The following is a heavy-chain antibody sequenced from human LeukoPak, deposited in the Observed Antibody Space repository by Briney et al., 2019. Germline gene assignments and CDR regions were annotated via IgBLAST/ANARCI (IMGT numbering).Heavy chain of an antibody. V-gene: IGHV4-59*02. D-gene: IGHD5-12*01. Sequence: PSETLSLTCTVSGGSVINYHWDWIRQPPGEGLEWIGFIYYRGSTNYNPSLESRVTISIDTSKNRFSLKLSSVTAADTAVYYCARDRYSGYDGFGAFDIWGQGTMVTVSS. J-gene: IGHJ3*02. CDR3: ARDRYSGYDGFGAFDI. CDR2: IYYRGST. CDR1: GGSVINYH.